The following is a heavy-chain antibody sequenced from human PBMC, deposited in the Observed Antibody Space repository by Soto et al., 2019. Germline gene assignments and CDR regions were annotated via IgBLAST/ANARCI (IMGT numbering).Heavy chain of an antibody. CDR2: ISGSGTNI. Sequence: GGSLRLSCSASGFSFSDYYMTWVRQAPGKGLEWISYISGSGTNIYYAESVEGRFTISRDNARNSVHLQMNDLRGGDTARYFCAKVRPIDYWGQGTLVTVSS. J-gene: IGHJ4*02. CDR3: AKVRPIDY. V-gene: IGHV3-11*01. CDR1: GFSFSDYY.